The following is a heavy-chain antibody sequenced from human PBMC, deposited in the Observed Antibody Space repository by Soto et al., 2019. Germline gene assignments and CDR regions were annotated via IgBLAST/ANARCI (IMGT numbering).Heavy chain of an antibody. CDR1: GGSISSGGYY. Sequence: PSETLSLTCTVSGGSISSGGYYWSWIRQHPGKGLEWIGEINHSGSTNYNPSLKSRVTISVDTSKNQFSLKLSSVTAADTAVYYCARKGSGDSSGYDYWGQGTLVTVSS. D-gene: IGHD3-22*01. CDR2: INHSGST. CDR3: ARKGSGDSSGYDY. V-gene: IGHV4-39*07. J-gene: IGHJ4*02.